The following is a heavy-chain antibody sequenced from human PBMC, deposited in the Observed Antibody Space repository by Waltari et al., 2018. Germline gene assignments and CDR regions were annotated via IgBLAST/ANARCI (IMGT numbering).Heavy chain of an antibody. CDR2: ISYDGSNK. Sequence: QVQLVESGGGVVQPGRSLRLSCAACGFTFSSNGMHWVRPAPGKGLEWVAVISYDGSNKYYADSVKGRFTISRDNSKNTLYLQMNSLRAEDTAVYYCAKIFLKGDYYYYGMDVWGQGTTVTVSS. J-gene: IGHJ6*02. CDR1: GFTFSSNG. D-gene: IGHD3-3*01. CDR3: AKIFLKGDYYYYGMDV. V-gene: IGHV3-30*18.